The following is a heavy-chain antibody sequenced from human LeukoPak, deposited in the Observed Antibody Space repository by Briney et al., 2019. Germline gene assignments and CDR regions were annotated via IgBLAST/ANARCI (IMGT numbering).Heavy chain of an antibody. CDR3: ARNMRANYGDYGVDY. CDR2: ISAYNGNT. V-gene: IGHV1-18*04. J-gene: IGHJ4*02. CDR1: GYTFTSYG. Sequence: ASVKVSCKASGYTFTSYGISWVRQPPGQGLEWMGWISAYNGNTNYAQKLQGRVTMTTDTSTSTAYMELRSLRSDDTAVYYCARNMRANYGDYGVDYWGQGTLVTVSS. D-gene: IGHD4-17*01.